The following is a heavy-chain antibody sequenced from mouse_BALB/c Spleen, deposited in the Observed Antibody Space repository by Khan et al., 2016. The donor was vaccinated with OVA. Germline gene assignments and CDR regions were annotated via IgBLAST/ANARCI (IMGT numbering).Heavy chain of an antibody. CDR1: GYSITSDYA. J-gene: IGHJ4*01. CDR3: ARDGSRYNYAMDY. Sequence: QLEESGPGLVKPSQSLSLTCTVTGYSITSDYAWNWIRQFPGNKLEWMGYISSSGSTNYNPALKNRISITRDTSKNQFFLQLNSVTTEDTATYYCARDGSRYNYAMDYWGQGTSVTVSS. V-gene: IGHV3-2*02. CDR2: ISSSGST. D-gene: IGHD2-3*01.